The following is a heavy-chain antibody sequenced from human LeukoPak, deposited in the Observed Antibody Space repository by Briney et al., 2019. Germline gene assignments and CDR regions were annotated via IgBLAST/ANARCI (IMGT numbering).Heavy chain of an antibody. D-gene: IGHD3-9*01. Sequence: GESLKISCKGSGYSFTSYWIGWVRQMPGKGLEWMGIIYPGDSDTRYSPSFQGQVTISADKSISTAYLQWSSLKASDTAMYYCAILLKAEDGIRYFDWSPGGNWFDPWGQGTLVTVSS. CDR1: GYSFTSYW. J-gene: IGHJ5*02. V-gene: IGHV5-51*01. CDR2: IYPGDSDT. CDR3: AILLKAEDGIRYFDWSPGGNWFDP.